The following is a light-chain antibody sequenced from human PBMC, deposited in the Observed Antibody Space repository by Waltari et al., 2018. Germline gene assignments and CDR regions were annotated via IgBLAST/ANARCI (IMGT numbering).Light chain of an antibody. CDR3: QQYYETPLT. V-gene: IGKV4-1*01. CDR1: QRVLYSSNNKNY. J-gene: IGKJ4*01. CDR2: WAS. Sequence: DIVMTQSPDSLAVSLGERATINCTSSQRVLYSSNNKNYLAWYQQKPGQPPKLLIYWASNRESGVPGRFSGSGSGTDFTLTISSLQAEDVAVYYCQQYYETPLTFGGGTKVEIK.